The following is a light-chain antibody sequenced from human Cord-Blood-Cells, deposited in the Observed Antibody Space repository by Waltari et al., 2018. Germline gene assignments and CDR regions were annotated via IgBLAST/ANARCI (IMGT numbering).Light chain of an antibody. CDR1: QSVLYSSNNKNY. CDR3: QQYYSTPWT. CDR2: WAS. V-gene: IGKV4-1*01. Sequence: ATINCKSSQSVLYSSNNKNYLAWYQQKPGQPPKLLIYWASTRESGVPDRFSGSGSGTDFTLTISSLQAEDVAVYYCQQYYSTPWTFGQGTKVEIK. J-gene: IGKJ1*01.